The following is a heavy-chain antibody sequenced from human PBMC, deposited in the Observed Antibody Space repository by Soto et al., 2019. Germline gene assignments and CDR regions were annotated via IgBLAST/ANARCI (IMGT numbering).Heavy chain of an antibody. V-gene: IGHV4-39*07. Sequence: SETLSLTCTVSGGSISDDTYCWGWIRQPPGKGLEWIGCISYSGSSNYNPSLKSRVTISADTSNNQFSLKLTSVTAADTAVYYCARVRNFGYNSGWFLDYWGQGTLVTVSS. J-gene: IGHJ4*02. D-gene: IGHD6-19*01. CDR3: ARVRNFGYNSGWFLDY. CDR2: ISYSGSS. CDR1: GGSISDDTYC.